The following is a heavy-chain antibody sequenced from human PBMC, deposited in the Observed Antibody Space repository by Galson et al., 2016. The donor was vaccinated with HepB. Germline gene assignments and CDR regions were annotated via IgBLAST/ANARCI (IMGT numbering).Heavy chain of an antibody. CDR3: AKDLYYYDSSGQSFFDY. CDR2: ISGSGATT. CDR1: GFTFRNHA. V-gene: IGHV3-23*01. D-gene: IGHD3-22*01. Sequence: SLRLSCAGSGFTFRNHAMNWVRQAPGKGLEWVSVISGSGATTFYGDSVKGRFTISRDNSKNTLYLQMNSLRAEDTAVYYCAKDLYYYDSSGQSFFDYWGQGTQVTVSS. J-gene: IGHJ4*02.